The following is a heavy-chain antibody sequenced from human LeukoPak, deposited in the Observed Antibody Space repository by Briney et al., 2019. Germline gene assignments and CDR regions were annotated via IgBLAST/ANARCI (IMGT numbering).Heavy chain of an antibody. J-gene: IGHJ4*02. CDR1: GYTFTGYY. CDR3: ATLSMVRGTTPPDY. V-gene: IGHV1-2*02. CDR2: INPNSGGT. D-gene: IGHD3-10*01. Sequence: ASVKVSCKASGYTFTGYYMHWVRQAPGQGLEWMGWINPNSGGTNYAQKFQGRVTMTRDTSISTAYMELSRLRSDDTAVYYCATLSMVRGTTPPDYWGQGTLVTVSS.